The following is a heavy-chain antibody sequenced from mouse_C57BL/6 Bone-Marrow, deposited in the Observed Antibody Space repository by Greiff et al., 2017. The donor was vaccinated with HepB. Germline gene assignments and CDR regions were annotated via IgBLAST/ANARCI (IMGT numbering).Heavy chain of an antibody. J-gene: IGHJ4*01. Sequence: EVKVEESGGGLVKPGGSLKLSCAASGFTFSSYAMSWVRQTPEKRLEWVATISDGGSYTYYPDNVKGRFTISRDNAKNNLYLQMSHLKSEDTAMYYCARIRCITTVVATGAMDYWGQGTSVTVSS. CDR1: GFTFSSYA. V-gene: IGHV5-4*03. CDR3: ARIRCITTVVATGAMDY. D-gene: IGHD1-1*01. CDR2: ISDGGSYT.